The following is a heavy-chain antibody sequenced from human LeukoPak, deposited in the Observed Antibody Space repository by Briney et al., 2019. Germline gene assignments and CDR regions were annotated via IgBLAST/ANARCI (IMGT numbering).Heavy chain of an antibody. V-gene: IGHV4-34*01. CDR1: GGSFSGYY. D-gene: IGHD2-2*01. J-gene: IGHJ6*04. CDR3: ARDAGCSSTSCYGAYYYYYGMDV. Sequence: PSETLSLTCAVYGGSFSGYYWSWIRQPPGKGLEWIGEINHSGSTNYNPSLKSRVTISVDTSKNQFSLKLSSVTAADTAVYYCARDAGCSSTSCYGAYYYYYGMDVWGKGTTVTVSS. CDR2: INHSGST.